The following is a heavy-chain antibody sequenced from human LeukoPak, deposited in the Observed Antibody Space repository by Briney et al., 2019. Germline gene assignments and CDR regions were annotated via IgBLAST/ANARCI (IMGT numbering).Heavy chain of an antibody. CDR3: ARSSNYGGLRFDP. CDR1: GYSFTSYW. D-gene: IGHD4-11*01. Sequence: GESLKISCKGSGYSFTSYWIGWVRQMPGKGLEWMGIIYPGDSDTRYSPSFQGQVTISADKSISAAYLQWSSLKASDTAMYYCARSSNYGGLRFDPWGQGTLVTVSS. J-gene: IGHJ5*02. CDR2: IYPGDSDT. V-gene: IGHV5-51*01.